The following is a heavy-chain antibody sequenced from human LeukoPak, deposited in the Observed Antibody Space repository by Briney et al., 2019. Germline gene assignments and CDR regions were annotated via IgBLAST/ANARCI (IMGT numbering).Heavy chain of an antibody. CDR3: ARDFSLQLFDY. D-gene: IGHD5-24*01. CDR2: IWSDGSYK. J-gene: IGHJ4*02. Sequence: PGRSLRLSCAASGXTFSSYGFHWVRQAPGKGLEWVAVIWSDGSYKYYADSVKGRFTISRDDSKNTLYLQMNGLRAEDTAVYYCARDFSLQLFDYWGQGTLVTVFS. V-gene: IGHV3-33*01. CDR1: GXTFSSYG.